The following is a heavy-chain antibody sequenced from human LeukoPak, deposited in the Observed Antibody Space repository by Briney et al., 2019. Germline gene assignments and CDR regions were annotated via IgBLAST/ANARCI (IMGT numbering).Heavy chain of an antibody. CDR1: GYTFTDYH. CDR3: ARELGGGTTREDWFDP. D-gene: IGHD1-1*01. CDR2: INPDSGGT. V-gene: IGHV1-2*02. Sequence: GASVKVSCKASGYTFTDYHMHWVRQAPGQGLEWMGWINPDSGGTNHAQNFQGRVTMTRDTSISTAYMELYSLRSDDTAVYYCARELGGGTTREDWFDPWGQGTLVTVSS. J-gene: IGHJ5*02.